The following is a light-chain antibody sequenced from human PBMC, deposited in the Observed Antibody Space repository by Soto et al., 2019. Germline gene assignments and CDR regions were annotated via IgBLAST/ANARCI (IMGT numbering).Light chain of an antibody. V-gene: IGKV3-15*01. CDR3: QQYGSSPTT. CDR2: GAS. Sequence: EIVMTQSPATLSVSPGEGATLSCRASDNVDTNLAWYQHKPGQAPRLLIYGASTRAAGVPARFSGSGSGTEFTLTISSLESEDFAVYYCQQYGSSPTTFGQGTRLEIK. CDR1: DNVDTN. J-gene: IGKJ5*01.